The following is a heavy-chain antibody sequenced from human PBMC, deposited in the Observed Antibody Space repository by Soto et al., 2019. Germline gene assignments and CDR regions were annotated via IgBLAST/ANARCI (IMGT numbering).Heavy chain of an antibody. CDR3: AKKYCSSTSCPLSYYYYMDV. V-gene: IGHV3-23*01. CDR2: ISGSGGST. CDR1: GFTFSSYA. D-gene: IGHD2-2*01. Sequence: GGSLRLSCAASGFTFSSYAMSWVRQAPGKGLEWVSAISGSGGSTYYADSVKGRFTISRDNSKNTLYLQMNSLRAEDTAVYYCAKKYCSSTSCPLSYYYYMDVWGKGTTVTVSS. J-gene: IGHJ6*03.